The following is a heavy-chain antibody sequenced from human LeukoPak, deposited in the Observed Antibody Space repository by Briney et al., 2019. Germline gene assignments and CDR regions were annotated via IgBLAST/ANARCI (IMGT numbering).Heavy chain of an antibody. CDR3: ARVYGYCSGGSCYPDYYGMGV. D-gene: IGHD2-15*01. CDR1: GYTFTSYG. CDR2: ISAYNGNT. V-gene: IGHV1-18*01. J-gene: IGHJ6*02. Sequence: EASVKVPCKASGYTFTSYGISWVRQAPGQRLEWMGWISAYNGNTNYAQKLQCRVTMTTDPSTSTAYMELRSLRSDDTAVYYWARVYGYCSGGSCYPDYYGMGVWGQGTTVTVSS.